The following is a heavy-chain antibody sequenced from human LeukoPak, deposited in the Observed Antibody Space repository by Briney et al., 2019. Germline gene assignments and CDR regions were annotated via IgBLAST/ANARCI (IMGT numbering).Heavy chain of an antibody. D-gene: IGHD1-26*01. Sequence: GGSLRLSCAASGFTFSSYGMHWVRQAPGKGLEWVAVVSYDGGNKYYADSVKGRFTISRDTSNNSLYLQMNSLRAEDTAVYYCVRARVGASVAFDFWGQGTLVTVSS. J-gene: IGHJ3*01. CDR1: GFTFSSYG. V-gene: IGHV3-30*03. CDR2: VSYDGGNK. CDR3: VRARVGASVAFDF.